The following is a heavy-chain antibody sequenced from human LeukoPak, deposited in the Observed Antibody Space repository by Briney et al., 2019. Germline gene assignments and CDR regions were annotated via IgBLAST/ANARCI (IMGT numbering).Heavy chain of an antibody. D-gene: IGHD2-15*01. CDR1: GFNFSTYG. Sequence: GGSLRLSCAASGFNFSTYGMHWVRQTPGKGLEWVAVIWYDGGNQYYADSVKGRFTISRDNSKKKVYLQMNSLRAEDTAVYYCTGGFDMWGQGTMVTVSS. J-gene: IGHJ3*02. V-gene: IGHV3-33*01. CDR3: TGGFDM. CDR2: IWYDGGNQ.